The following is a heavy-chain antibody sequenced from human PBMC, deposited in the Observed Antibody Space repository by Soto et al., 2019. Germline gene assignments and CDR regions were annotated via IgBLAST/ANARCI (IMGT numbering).Heavy chain of an antibody. CDR2: IKQDGSEK. V-gene: IGHV3-7*01. CDR3: ARDVGGFSGLVLEYYFDS. D-gene: IGHD1-26*01. J-gene: IGHJ4*02. CDR1: GFSFSSNW. Sequence: EVQLVESGGGLVQPGGSMRLSCEGSGFSFSSNWMSWVRQDPVKGLEWAANIKQDGSEKYYVDSVKGRFSIDRDNAKNSLYLQMNSLRAEDTAMYYCARDVGGFSGLVLEYYFDSWGQGTLVTVSS.